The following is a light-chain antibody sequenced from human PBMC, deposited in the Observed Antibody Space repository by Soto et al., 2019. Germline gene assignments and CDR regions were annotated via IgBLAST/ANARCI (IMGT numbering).Light chain of an antibody. J-gene: IGKJ1*01. CDR2: AAT. CDR1: HPIGTS. V-gene: IGKV1-39*01. Sequence: DIQMTQSPSSLFAFVGDSFTVTCRASHPIGTSLHWYQQKAGKAPKVLISAATKLQSGVPSRFSGSGSGTDFTLTISNLQPEDSATYYCQQGYNTFWTFGRGTKVELK. CDR3: QQGYNTFWT.